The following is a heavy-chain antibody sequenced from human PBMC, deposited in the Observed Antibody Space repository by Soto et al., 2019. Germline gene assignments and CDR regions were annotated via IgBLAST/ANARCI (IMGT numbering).Heavy chain of an antibody. CDR1: GFTFSSYS. V-gene: IGHV3-21*01. Sequence: GGSLRLSCAASGFTFSSYSMNWVRQAPGKGLEWVSSISSSSKYIYYADSMKGRFTVSRDNAKNSLYLQMNSLSAEDTAVYYCARGGDSTDYWVQGTLVTVSS. CDR3: ARGGDSTDY. D-gene: IGHD3-16*01. J-gene: IGHJ4*02. CDR2: ISSSSKYI.